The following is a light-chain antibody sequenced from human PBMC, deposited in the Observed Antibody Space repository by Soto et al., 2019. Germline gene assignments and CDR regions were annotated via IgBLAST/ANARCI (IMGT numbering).Light chain of an antibody. CDR2: VAS. CDR1: RSVSSSY. V-gene: IGKV3-20*01. CDR3: QQYGSSPPFT. J-gene: IGKJ5*01. Sequence: EIVLTQSPGTLSLSPGERATLSCRASRSVSSSYLAWNQQKPGLAPRLLIYVASSRATGIPDRFSGSGSGTDFTLTISRLEPEDFAVYYCQQYGSSPPFTFGEGTRLEIK.